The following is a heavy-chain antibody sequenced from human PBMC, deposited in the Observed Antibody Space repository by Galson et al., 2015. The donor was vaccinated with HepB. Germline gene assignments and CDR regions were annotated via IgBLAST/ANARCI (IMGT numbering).Heavy chain of an antibody. V-gene: IGHV3-30*18. D-gene: IGHD3-16*02. CDR3: AKELGIMITFGGVTVGY. CDR1: GFTFSSYG. CDR2: ISYDGSNK. J-gene: IGHJ4*02. Sequence: SLRLSCAASGFTFSSYGMHWVRQAPGKGLEWVAVISYDGSNKYYADSVKGRFTISRDNSKNTLYLQMNSLRAEDTAVYYCAKELGIMITFGGVTVGYWGQGTLVTVSS.